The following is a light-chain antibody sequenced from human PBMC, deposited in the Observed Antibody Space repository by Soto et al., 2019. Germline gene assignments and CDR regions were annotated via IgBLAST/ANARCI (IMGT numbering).Light chain of an antibody. CDR1: SNDVGSYNL. J-gene: IGLJ3*02. CDR3: SSYAGSSTSV. CDR2: EGT. Sequence: QSALTQPAYVSASPGQSITISCTGTSNDVGSYNLVSWYQQHPGKAPKLMIYEGTNRPSGVSSRFSGSKSGNTASLTISGLQAEDEADYYCSSYAGSSTSVFGGGTKVTVL. V-gene: IGLV2-23*01.